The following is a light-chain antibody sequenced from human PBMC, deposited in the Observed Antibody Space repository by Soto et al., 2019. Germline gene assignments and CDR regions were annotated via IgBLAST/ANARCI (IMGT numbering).Light chain of an antibody. CDR3: QTWGTGIPNVL. Sequence: QPVLTQSPSASASLGASVKLTCTLSSGHSSYAIAWHQQQPEKGPRYLMKLNSDGSHSKGDGIPDRFSGSSSGAERYLIISSLQSEDEADYYCQTWGTGIPNVLFGGGTKLTVL. J-gene: IGLJ2*01. CDR2: LNSDGSH. CDR1: SGHSSYA. V-gene: IGLV4-69*01.